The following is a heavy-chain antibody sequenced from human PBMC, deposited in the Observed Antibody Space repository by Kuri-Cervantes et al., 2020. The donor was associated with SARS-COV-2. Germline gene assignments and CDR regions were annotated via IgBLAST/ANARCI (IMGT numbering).Heavy chain of an antibody. D-gene: IGHD7-27*01. Sequence: ASVKVSCKASGYTFTGYYMHWVRQAPGQGLEWMGWINPNSGGTNYAQKLQGRVTMTTDTSTSTAYMELRSLRSDDTAVYYCARGELTGGNYYYGMDVWGQGTTVTVSS. CDR3: ARGELTGGNYYYGMDV. J-gene: IGHJ6*02. V-gene: IGHV1-2*02. CDR1: GYTFTGYY. CDR2: INPNSGGT.